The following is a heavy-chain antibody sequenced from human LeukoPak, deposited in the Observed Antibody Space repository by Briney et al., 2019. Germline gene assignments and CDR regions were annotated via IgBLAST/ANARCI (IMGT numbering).Heavy chain of an antibody. V-gene: IGHV3-23*01. CDR2: ITGSRGRT. D-gene: IGHD6-19*01. Sequence: SLRLSCXXSGFTXXTLTMMWVGQAAGKGLEGVASITGSRGRTYYVDSVKGRFNISRENDKNTVYLEVNSLRGEDTAIYYCAKDLTVGGTVVDAWGQGTLVTVSS. CDR1: GFTXXTLT. J-gene: IGHJ5*02. CDR3: AKDLTVGGTVVDA.